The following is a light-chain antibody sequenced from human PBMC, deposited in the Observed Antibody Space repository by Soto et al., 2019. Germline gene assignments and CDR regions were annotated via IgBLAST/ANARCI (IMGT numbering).Light chain of an antibody. J-gene: IGKJ2*01. V-gene: IGKV3-20*01. CDR1: QSVSSSY. Sequence: EIVLTQSPSTLSLSPGERATLSCRASQSVSSSYLAWYQQKPGQAPRLLIYGASSRATGIPDRFSGSGSGTDFTLTISRLEPEDFAVYYCQQYEDSPPSTFGQGTKLEIK. CDR3: QQYEDSPPST. CDR2: GAS.